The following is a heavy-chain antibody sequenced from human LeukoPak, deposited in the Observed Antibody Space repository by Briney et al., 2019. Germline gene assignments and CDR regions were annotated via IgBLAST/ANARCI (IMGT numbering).Heavy chain of an antibody. CDR2: IYYSGST. CDR3: ARLGTSPFDY. V-gene: IGHV4-34*11. CDR1: GGSFSGYY. J-gene: IGHJ4*02. D-gene: IGHD2-2*01. Sequence: SETLSLTCAVYGGSFSGYYWSWIRQPPGKGLEWIGSIYYSGSTYHNPSLKSRVTISVDTSKNQFSLKLSSVTAADTAVYYCARLGTSPFDYWGQGTLVTVSS.